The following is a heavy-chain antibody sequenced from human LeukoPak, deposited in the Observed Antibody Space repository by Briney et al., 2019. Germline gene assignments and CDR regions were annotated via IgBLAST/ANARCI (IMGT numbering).Heavy chain of an antibody. V-gene: IGHV4-34*01. CDR2: INHSGST. Sequence: ASETLSLTCTVSGGSISSYYWSWIRQPPGKGLEWIGEINHSGSTNYNPSLKSRVSISVDTSKNQFSLKLSSVTAADTAVYYCARVGIGPVVTSPVGPDYWGQGTLVTVSS. CDR1: GGSISSYY. J-gene: IGHJ4*02. CDR3: ARVGIGPVVTSPVGPDY. D-gene: IGHD3-22*01.